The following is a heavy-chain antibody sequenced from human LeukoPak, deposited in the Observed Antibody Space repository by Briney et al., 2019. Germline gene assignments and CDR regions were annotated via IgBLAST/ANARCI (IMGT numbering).Heavy chain of an antibody. CDR3: ARSGGSVNFDY. V-gene: IGHV3-30*03. D-gene: IGHD3-10*01. CDR1: GFIFSTYG. J-gene: IGHJ4*02. Sequence: GGSLRLSCAASGFIFSTYGMHWVRQAPGKGLEWVAVISYDGSNKYYADSVKGRFTISRDDSKNTLYLQMNSLRVEDTAVYYCARSGGSVNFDYWAREPWSPSPQ. CDR2: ISYDGSNK.